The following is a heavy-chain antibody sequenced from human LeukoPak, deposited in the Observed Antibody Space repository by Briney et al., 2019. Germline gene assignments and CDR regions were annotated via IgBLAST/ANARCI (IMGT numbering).Heavy chain of an antibody. CDR2: IIPILGIA. CDR1: GGTFSSYT. CDR3: VLVFGVVIPPGPYYYMDV. J-gene: IGHJ6*03. V-gene: IGHV1-69*02. Sequence: ASVKLSCKASGGTFSSYTISWVRQAPGQGLEWMGRIIPILGIANYAQKFQGRVTITADKSTSTAYMELSSLRSEDTAVYYCVLVFGVVIPPGPYYYMDVWGKGTTVTVSS. D-gene: IGHD3-3*01.